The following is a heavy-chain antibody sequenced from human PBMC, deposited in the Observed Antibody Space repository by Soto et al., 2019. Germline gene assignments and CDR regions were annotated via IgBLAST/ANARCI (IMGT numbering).Heavy chain of an antibody. J-gene: IGHJ4*02. CDR1: GGSFSGYY. D-gene: IGHD3-10*01. CDR3: ARLPGRGVMIVGNLDY. CDR2: INHSGST. V-gene: IGHV4-34*01. Sequence: QVQLQQWGAGLLKPSETLSLTCAVYGGSFSGYYWSWIRQPPGKGLEWIGEINHSGSTNYNPSLKSRVTISVDTSKNQFSLKLSSVTAADTAVYYCARLPGRGVMIVGNLDYWGQGTLVTVSS.